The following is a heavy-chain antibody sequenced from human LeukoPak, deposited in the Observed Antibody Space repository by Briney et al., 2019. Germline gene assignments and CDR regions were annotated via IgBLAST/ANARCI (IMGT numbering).Heavy chain of an antibody. CDR3: ARGGGLDV. V-gene: IGHV3-48*01. CDR1: GFTFNTYT. J-gene: IGHJ6*02. Sequence: GGSLRLSCAASGFTFNTYTMNWVRQAPGKGLEWVSYISGSSGIIDYADSVRGRFTISRDNAKNSLYLQMSNLRAEDTAVYFCARGGGLDVWGQGATVTVSS. CDR2: ISGSSGII. D-gene: IGHD3-16*01.